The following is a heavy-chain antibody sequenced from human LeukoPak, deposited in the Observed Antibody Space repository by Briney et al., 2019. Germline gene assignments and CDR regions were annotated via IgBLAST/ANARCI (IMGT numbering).Heavy chain of an antibody. J-gene: IGHJ2*01. CDR2: INPSGGST. CDR3: ARAFGMWYFDL. V-gene: IGHV1-46*01. Sequence: ASVKVSCKAAGYTFTGYYMHWVRQAPGQGLEWMGIINPSGGSTSYAQKFQGRVTMTRDTSTSTVYMELSSLRSEDTAVYYCARAFGMWYFDLWGRGTLVTVSS. D-gene: IGHD1-14*01. CDR1: GYTFTGYY.